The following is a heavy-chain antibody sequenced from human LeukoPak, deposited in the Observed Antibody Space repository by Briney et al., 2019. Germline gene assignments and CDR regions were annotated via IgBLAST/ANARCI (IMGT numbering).Heavy chain of an antibody. Sequence: GGSLRLSCAASGFTFSDYYMAWIRQAPGKGLEYISHISASGSTIHYGDSVKGRFIIFRDDARNSVYLQMTSLRAEDTATYFCARDCGGHCNSGFDYWGQGALVTVSS. CDR2: ISASGSTI. J-gene: IGHJ4*02. V-gene: IGHV3-11*04. D-gene: IGHD2-21*02. CDR3: ARDCGGHCNSGFDY. CDR1: GFTFSDYY.